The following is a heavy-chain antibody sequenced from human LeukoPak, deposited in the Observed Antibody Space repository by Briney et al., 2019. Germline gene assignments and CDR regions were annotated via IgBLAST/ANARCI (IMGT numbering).Heavy chain of an antibody. CDR3: ARGAVTTLRYFDY. D-gene: IGHD2/OR15-2a*01. CDR1: GGSFSGYY. V-gene: IGHV4-34*01. Sequence: SETLSLTCAVYGGSFSGYYWSWIRQPPGKGLEWIGEINHSGSTNYNPSLKSRVTISVDTSKNQFSLKLSSVTAADTAVYYCARGAVTTLRYFDYWGQGTLVTVSS. CDR2: INHSGST. J-gene: IGHJ4*02.